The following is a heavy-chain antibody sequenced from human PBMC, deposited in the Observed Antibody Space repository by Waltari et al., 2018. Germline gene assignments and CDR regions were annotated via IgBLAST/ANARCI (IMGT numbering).Heavy chain of an antibody. CDR2: ISYNGRNI. V-gene: IGHV3-30*04. Sequence: QVQLVESGGGVVQPGRSLRLSCEASEFTFSSYAMHWVRQAPGKGLGWVSFISYNGRNIYYVDSVKGRFTISRDNSKKTLYMQMNSLRAEDTAVYYCARDYCDRTNCHGMDVWGQGTTVTVSS. CDR1: EFTFSSYA. D-gene: IGHD3-22*01. CDR3: ARDYCDRTNCHGMDV. J-gene: IGHJ6*02.